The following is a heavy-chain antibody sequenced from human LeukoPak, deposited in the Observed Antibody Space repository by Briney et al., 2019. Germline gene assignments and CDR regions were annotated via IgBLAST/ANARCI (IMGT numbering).Heavy chain of an antibody. D-gene: IGHD6-13*01. CDR1: GGTFSSYG. CDR2: ISAYNGNT. Sequence: ASVKVSCKASGGTFSSYGISWVRQAPGQGLEWMGWISAYNGNTNYAQKLQGRVTMTTDTSTSTAYMELRSLRSDDTAVYYCARLGEAAAGSYYFDYWGQGTLVTVSS. CDR3: ARLGEAAAGSYYFDY. J-gene: IGHJ4*02. V-gene: IGHV1-18*01.